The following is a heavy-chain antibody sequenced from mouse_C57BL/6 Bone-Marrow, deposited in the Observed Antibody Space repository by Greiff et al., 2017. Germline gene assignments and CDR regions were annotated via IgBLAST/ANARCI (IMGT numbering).Heavy chain of an antibody. J-gene: IGHJ1*03. Sequence: QVQLQQPGAELVKPGASVKLSCKASGYTFTSYWMQWVKQRPGQGLEWIGEIDPSDSYTNYNQQFKCKATLTVDTSSSTAYMQLSSLTSEDSAVYYCASYDGSSYWYFDVGGTGTTVTGSA. CDR2: IDPSDSYT. CDR1: GYTFTSYW. CDR3: ASYDGSSYWYFDV. V-gene: IGHV1-50*01. D-gene: IGHD1-1*01.